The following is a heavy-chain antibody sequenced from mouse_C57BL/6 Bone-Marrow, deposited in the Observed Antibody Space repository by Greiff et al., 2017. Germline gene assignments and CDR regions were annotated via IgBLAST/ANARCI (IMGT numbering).Heavy chain of an antibody. Sequence: QVQLQQSGAELVKPGASVKLSCKASGYTFTSYWMQWVKQRPGQGLEWIGEIDPSDSYTNYNQKFKGKATLAVDPSSSTAYMQLSSLTSEDSAVYYCARWGYGNPWYFDVWGTGTTVTVSS. V-gene: IGHV1-50*01. J-gene: IGHJ1*03. CDR3: ARWGYGNPWYFDV. CDR2: IDPSDSYT. D-gene: IGHD1-1*01. CDR1: GYTFTSYW.